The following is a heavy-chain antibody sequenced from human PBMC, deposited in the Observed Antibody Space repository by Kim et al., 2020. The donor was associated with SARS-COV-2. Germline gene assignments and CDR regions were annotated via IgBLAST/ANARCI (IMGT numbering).Heavy chain of an antibody. CDR2: ISSSGSTI. J-gene: IGHJ4*02. D-gene: IGHD2-2*01. CDR1: GFTFSSYE. CDR3: ASPHNVVPAAPTDY. Sequence: GGSLRLSCAASGFTFSSYEMNWVRQAPGKGLEWVSYISSSGSTIYYADSVKGRFTISRDNAKNSLYLQMNSLRAEDTAVYYCASPHNVVPAAPTDYWGQGTLVTVSS. V-gene: IGHV3-48*03.